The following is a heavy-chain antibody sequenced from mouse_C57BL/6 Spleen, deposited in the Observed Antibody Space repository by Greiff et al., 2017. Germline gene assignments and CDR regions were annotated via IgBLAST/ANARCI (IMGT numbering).Heavy chain of an antibody. Sequence: QVHVKQSGAELVRPGASVKLSCKASGYTFTDYYINWVKQRPGQGLEWIARIYPGSGNTYYNEKFKGKATLTAEKSSSTAYMQLSSLTSEDSAVYFCARSAYYSNYGYFDVWGTGTTVTGSS. J-gene: IGHJ1*03. CDR3: ARSAYYSNYGYFDV. CDR2: IYPGSGNT. V-gene: IGHV1-76*01. CDR1: GYTFTDYY. D-gene: IGHD2-5*01.